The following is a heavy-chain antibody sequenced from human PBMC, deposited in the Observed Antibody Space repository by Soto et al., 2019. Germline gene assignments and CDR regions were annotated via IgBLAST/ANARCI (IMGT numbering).Heavy chain of an antibody. Sequence: ASVKVSCKASGFTFTGHYIHWVRQAPGQGLEWMGWINPTSGGTRYAQKFQGRLTMTRDTSTTTAYMELSSLSSDDTAVYYCAKSGSIFRPSLGSFDYWGQGTLVTVSS. V-gene: IGHV1-2*02. CDR2: INPTSGGT. CDR3: AKSGSIFRPSLGSFDY. CDR1: GFTFTGHY. J-gene: IGHJ4*02. D-gene: IGHD2-21*01.